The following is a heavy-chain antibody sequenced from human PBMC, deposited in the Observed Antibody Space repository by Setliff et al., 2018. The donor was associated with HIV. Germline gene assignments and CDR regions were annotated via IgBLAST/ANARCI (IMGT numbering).Heavy chain of an antibody. V-gene: IGHV4-61*09. D-gene: IGHD3-22*01. CDR3: ARGPRYYDSSGYRAGAFDI. Sequence: PSETLSLTCTVSGGSISSESYYWNWIRQPAGKGLEHIGHIYTGGSTNYNPSLKSRVTISVDTSKNQFSPKLSSVTAADTAVYYCARGPRYYDSSGYRAGAFDIWGQGTMVTVSS. CDR1: GGSISSESYY. J-gene: IGHJ3*02. CDR2: IYTGGST.